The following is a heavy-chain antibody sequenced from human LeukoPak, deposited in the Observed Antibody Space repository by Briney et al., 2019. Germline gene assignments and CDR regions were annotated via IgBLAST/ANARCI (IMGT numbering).Heavy chain of an antibody. CDR2: ISGSGGST. V-gene: IGHV3-23*01. CDR1: GFTFSSYA. CDR3: AKDKSGSLAYFDY. J-gene: IGHJ4*02. Sequence: GGSLRLSCAASGFTFSSYAMSWVRQAPGKGLEWVSAISGSGGSTYYADSVNGRFTISRDNSKNTLYLQMNSLRAEDTAVYYCAKDKSGSLAYFDYWGQGTLVTVSS. D-gene: IGHD1-26*01.